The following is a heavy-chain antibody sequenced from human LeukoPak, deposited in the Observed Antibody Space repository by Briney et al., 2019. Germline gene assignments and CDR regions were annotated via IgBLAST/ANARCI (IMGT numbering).Heavy chain of an antibody. CDR1: GGSFSGYY. V-gene: IGHV4-34*01. CDR2: INHSGST. D-gene: IGHD5-18*01. J-gene: IGHJ4*02. CDR3: ARLGYSYGYNY. Sequence: SETLSLTCAVYGGSFSGYYWSWIRQPPGKGLEWIGEINHSGSTNYNPSLKSRVTISVDTFKNQFSLKLSSVTAADTAVYYCARLGYSYGYNYWGQGTLVTVSS.